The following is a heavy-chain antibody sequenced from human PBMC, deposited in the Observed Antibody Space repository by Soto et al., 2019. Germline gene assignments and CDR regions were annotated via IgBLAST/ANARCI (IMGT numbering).Heavy chain of an antibody. J-gene: IGHJ5*02. D-gene: IGHD3-22*01. V-gene: IGHV4-39*01. CDR2: ISHTGTA. Sequence: SETLSLTCTVSGGSISDNDYYWSWILQPPGKGLEWIGTISHTGTAYYNPSLESRVAVSVGTSENQFSLTLSSVTAADTAVYYCARLGGYYQSLYPWGQGILVTVS. CDR3: ARLGGYYQSLYP. CDR1: GGSISDNDYY.